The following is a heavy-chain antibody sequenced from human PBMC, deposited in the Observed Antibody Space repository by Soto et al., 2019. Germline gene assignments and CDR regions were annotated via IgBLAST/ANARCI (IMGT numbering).Heavy chain of an antibody. CDR1: GYSCTSYW. CDR2: IYPGDSDT. CDR3: ARGQAVVPAADNWFDP. Sequence: GESLKISCKGSGYSCTSYWIGWVRQMPGKGLEWMGIIYPGDSDTRYSPSFQGQVTISADKSISTAYLQWSSLKASDTAMYYCARGQAVVPAADNWFDPWGQGTLVTVSS. J-gene: IGHJ5*02. D-gene: IGHD2-2*01. V-gene: IGHV5-51*01.